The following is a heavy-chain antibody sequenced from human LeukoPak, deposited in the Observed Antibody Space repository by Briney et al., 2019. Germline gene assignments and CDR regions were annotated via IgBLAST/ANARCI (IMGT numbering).Heavy chain of an antibody. D-gene: IGHD4-17*01. CDR2: IYTSGST. J-gene: IGHJ4*02. V-gene: IGHV4-38-2*02. CDR1: GYSISSGYY. Sequence: SETLSLTCNVSGYSISSGYYWAWIRQSPGKGLEWIGRIYTSGSTNYNPSLKSPVTISVDTSKTQFSLKLSSVTAADTAVYYCARTYGDYAFDYWGQGTLVTVSS. CDR3: ARTYGDYAFDY.